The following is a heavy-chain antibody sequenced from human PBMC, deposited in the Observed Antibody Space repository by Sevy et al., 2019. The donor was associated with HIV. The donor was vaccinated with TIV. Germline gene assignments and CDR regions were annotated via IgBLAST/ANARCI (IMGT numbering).Heavy chain of an antibody. Sequence: GGSLRLSCAASGFTFSRYALHWVRQAPGKGLEWVAVISYDGSKKYSADSVKGRFTISRDNSKNTLNLQMNSLRGEDTAVYYCARITQGGTIFSGMDVWGQGTTVTVSS. CDR3: ARITQGGTIFSGMDV. CDR2: ISYDGSKK. CDR1: GFTFSRYA. D-gene: IGHD3-9*01. J-gene: IGHJ6*02. V-gene: IGHV3-30*04.